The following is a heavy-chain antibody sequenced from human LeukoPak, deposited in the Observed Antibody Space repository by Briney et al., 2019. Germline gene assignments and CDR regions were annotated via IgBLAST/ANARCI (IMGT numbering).Heavy chain of an antibody. CDR2: IRYDGSNE. J-gene: IGHJ4*02. Sequence: GGSLRLSCAASGFTFSHYGMHWVRQAPGKGLEWVAFIRYDGSNEFYVDSVKGRFSISRDNSKNTMYLQMNSLRLEDTAVYYCAKSPSGDTSGFDSWGQGILVTVSS. CDR3: AKSPSGDTSGFDS. CDR1: GFTFSHYG. D-gene: IGHD1-26*01. V-gene: IGHV3-30*02.